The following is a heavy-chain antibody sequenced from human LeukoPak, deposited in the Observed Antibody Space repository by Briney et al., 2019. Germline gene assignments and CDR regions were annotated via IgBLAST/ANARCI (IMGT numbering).Heavy chain of an antibody. D-gene: IGHD3-10*01. CDR1: GGSFSGYY. CDR3: ARALMTLVRGVPRTTWFHP. Sequence: SETLSLTCAVFGGSFSGYYWTWVRQAPGKGLEWIGEINESGTTNYNASLNNRVTISVDTSKNQFSLKLASLTAADTAVFYCARALMTLVRGVPRTTWFHPWGQGTLVTVSS. CDR2: INESGTT. J-gene: IGHJ5*02. V-gene: IGHV4-34*01.